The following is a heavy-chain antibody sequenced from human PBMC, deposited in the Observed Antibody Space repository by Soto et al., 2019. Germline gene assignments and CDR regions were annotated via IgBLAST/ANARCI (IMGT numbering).Heavy chain of an antibody. V-gene: IGHV2-70*01. J-gene: IGHJ6*02. D-gene: IGHD4-17*01. Sequence: SGPTLVNPTQTLTLTCTFSGFSLSTSGMCVSWICQPPGKALEWLALIDWDDDKYYSTSLKTRLTISKDTSKNQVVLTMTNMDPVDTATYYCARIAQYDYGDYHYYYGMDVWGQGTTVTVSS. CDR3: ARIAQYDYGDYHYYYGMDV. CDR1: GFSLSTSGMC. CDR2: IDWDDDK.